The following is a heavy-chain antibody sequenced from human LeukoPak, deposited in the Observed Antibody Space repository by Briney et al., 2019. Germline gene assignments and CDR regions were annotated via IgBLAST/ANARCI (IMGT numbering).Heavy chain of an antibody. Sequence: KPSETLSLTCTVSGGSIRSSYYYWGWIRQPPGKGLEWIGSIYYSGSTYYSPSLKSRVTISVDTSKNQFSLKLSSVTAADTAVYYCARRRSSSFTYYFDYWGQGTLVTVSS. D-gene: IGHD6-13*01. CDR3: ARRRSSSFTYYFDY. CDR1: GGSIRSSYYY. J-gene: IGHJ4*02. V-gene: IGHV4-39*01. CDR2: IYYSGST.